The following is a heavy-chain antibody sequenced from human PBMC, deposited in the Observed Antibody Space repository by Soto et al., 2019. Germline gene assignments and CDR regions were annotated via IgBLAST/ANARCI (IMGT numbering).Heavy chain of an antibody. Sequence: EVQLLESGGGLVQPGGSLRLSCAASGFTFSSYAMSWVRQAPGKGLEWVSAISGSGGSPYYADSVKGRFTISRDNSKNTLYLQMNSLRAEDTAVYYCAKKNRGYSYGYVFDLWGRGTLVTVSS. J-gene: IGHJ2*01. CDR2: ISGSGGSP. CDR3: AKKNRGYSYGYVFDL. V-gene: IGHV3-23*01. D-gene: IGHD5-18*01. CDR1: GFTFSSYA.